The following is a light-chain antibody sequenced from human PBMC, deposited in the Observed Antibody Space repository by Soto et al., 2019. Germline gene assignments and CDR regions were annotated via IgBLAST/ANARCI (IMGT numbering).Light chain of an antibody. CDR2: EVS. CDR3: SSYADSNNYV. CDR1: SSDVGTYNH. J-gene: IGLJ1*01. V-gene: IGLV2-8*01. Sequence: QSALTQPPSASGSPGQSVTISCSGTSSDVGTYNHVSWYQQHPGKAPKLMSYEVSTRPSGVPDRFSGSKSGNTASLTVSGLQAEDEADYYCSSYADSNNYVFGTGTKVTVL.